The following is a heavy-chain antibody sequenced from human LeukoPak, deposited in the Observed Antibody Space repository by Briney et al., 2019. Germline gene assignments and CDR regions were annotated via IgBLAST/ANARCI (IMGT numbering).Heavy chain of an antibody. V-gene: IGHV4-34*01. CDR1: GGSFSGYY. D-gene: IGHD3-9*01. CDR2: INHSGST. CDR3: ARERGLRYFDWLSPRYYYYYMDV. J-gene: IGHJ6*03. Sequence: PSETLSLTCAVYGGSFSGYYWSWIRQPPGKGLEWIGEINHSGSTNYNPSLKSRVTISVDTSKNQFSLKLSSVTAADTAVYYCARERGLRYFDWLSPRYYYYYMDVWGKGTTVTVSS.